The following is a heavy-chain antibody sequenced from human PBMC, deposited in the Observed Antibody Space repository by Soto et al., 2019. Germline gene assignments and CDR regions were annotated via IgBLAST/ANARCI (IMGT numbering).Heavy chain of an antibody. D-gene: IGHD1-26*01. Sequence: QVQLQQWGAGLLKPSETLSLTCAVYGGSFSAYYWSWIRQPPGKGLEWIGEINHSGDTNYIPSLKSRVAISVDTAKKLFSLNLRSVTAADSAVYYCARSGKLLLRHYFDYWGQGTLVTVSS. J-gene: IGHJ4*02. CDR2: INHSGDT. CDR1: GGSFSAYY. V-gene: IGHV4-34*01. CDR3: ARSGKLLLRHYFDY.